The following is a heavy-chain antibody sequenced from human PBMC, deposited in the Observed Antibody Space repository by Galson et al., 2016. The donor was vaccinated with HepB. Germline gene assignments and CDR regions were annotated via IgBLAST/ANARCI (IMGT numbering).Heavy chain of an antibody. V-gene: IGHV3-7*04. Sequence: SLRLSCAASGFTFSDYWMNWVRQAPGQGLEWVANIKRDGSQIYYVDSVKGRFTISRDNFQNSLFLQMNSLRAEDTAVYYCARAQWRQARRAAYFDYWGQGALATVAS. J-gene: IGHJ4*02. CDR1: GFTFSDYW. CDR3: ARAQWRQARRAAYFDY. D-gene: IGHD5-18*01. CDR2: IKRDGSQI.